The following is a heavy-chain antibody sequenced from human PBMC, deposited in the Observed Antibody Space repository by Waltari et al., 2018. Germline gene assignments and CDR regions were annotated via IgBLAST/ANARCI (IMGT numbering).Heavy chain of an antibody. J-gene: IGHJ4*02. D-gene: IGHD3-9*01. CDR2: INPDVSIT. CDR3: ARDFTGPFDN. V-gene: IGHV3-74*01. CDR1: FTPSSYW. Sequence: EVQVVESGGGLVQPGGSLILSCMGFTPSSYWVHWVRQAPGKALVWVSRINPDVSITNYADSVKGRFTISRDNAKNALYLQMNSLRAEDTALYYCARDFTGPFDNWGQGTLVTVSS.